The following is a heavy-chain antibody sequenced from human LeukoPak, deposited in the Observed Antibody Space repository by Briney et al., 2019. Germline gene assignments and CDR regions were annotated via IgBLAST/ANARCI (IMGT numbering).Heavy chain of an antibody. CDR2: IYYSGST. Sequence: PSETLSLTCTVSGGSISSYYWSWIRQPPGKGLEWIGYIYYSGSTNYNPSLKSRVTISVDTSKNQFSLKLSSVTAADTAVYYCARLPLDRYYYYGMDVWGQGTTVTVSS. J-gene: IGHJ6*02. V-gene: IGHV4-59*08. CDR3: ARLPLDRYYYYGMDV. D-gene: IGHD1-1*01. CDR1: GGSISSYY.